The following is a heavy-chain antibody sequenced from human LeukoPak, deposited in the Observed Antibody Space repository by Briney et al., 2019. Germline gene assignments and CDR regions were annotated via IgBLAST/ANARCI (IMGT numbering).Heavy chain of an antibody. D-gene: IGHD6-19*01. J-gene: IGHJ4*02. Sequence: GGSLRLSCAASGFTFSSYAMHWVRQAPGKGLEWVAVISYDGSNKYYADSVKGRFTISRDNSKNTLYLQMNSLRAEDTAVYYCARASGWYLRTFDYWGQGTLVTVSS. V-gene: IGHV3-30*04. CDR1: GFTFSSYA. CDR2: ISYDGSNK. CDR3: ARASGWYLRTFDY.